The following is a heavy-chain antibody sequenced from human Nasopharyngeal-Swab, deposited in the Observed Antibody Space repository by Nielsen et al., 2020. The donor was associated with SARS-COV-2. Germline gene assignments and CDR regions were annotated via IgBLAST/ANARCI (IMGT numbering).Heavy chain of an antibody. CDR3: ARRTMVRGVIPDY. Sequence: GSLRLSCAASGFTFSSYAMSWIRQPPGKGLEWIGEINHSGSTNYNPSLKSRVTISVDTSKNQFSLKLSSVTAADTAVYYCARRTMVRGVIPDYWGQGTLVTVSS. CDR2: INHSGST. J-gene: IGHJ4*02. CDR1: GFTFSSYA. V-gene: IGHV4-34*01. D-gene: IGHD3-10*01.